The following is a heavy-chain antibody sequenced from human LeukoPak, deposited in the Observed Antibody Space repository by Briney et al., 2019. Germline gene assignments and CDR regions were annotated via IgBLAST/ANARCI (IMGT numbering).Heavy chain of an antibody. CDR3: AKEGSTSWNYYFDY. D-gene: IGHD2-2*01. CDR1: GFTFSSYA. J-gene: IGHJ4*02. CDR2: ISGSGSST. V-gene: IGHV3-23*01. Sequence: GGSLRLSCAASGFTFSSYAMSWVRQAPGEGLEWVSAISGSGSSTYYADSVKGRFTVSRDNSKNTLYLQMNSLRAEDTAVYYCAKEGSTSWNYYFDYWGQGTLVTVSS.